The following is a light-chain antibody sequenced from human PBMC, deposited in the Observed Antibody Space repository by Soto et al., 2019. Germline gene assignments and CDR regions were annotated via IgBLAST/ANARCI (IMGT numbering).Light chain of an antibody. J-gene: IGKJ5*01. V-gene: IGKV3-20*01. CDR2: GAS. Sequence: EIVLTQSPGILSLSPGDRATLSCRASQSVTSTFFAWYQQKPGQAPMLLIYGASSRTTGIPERFSGSGSGTEFTLTISRLEPEDFAMYYCQQYNSSPPITFGEGTQVEIK. CDR3: QQYNSSPPIT. CDR1: QSVTSTF.